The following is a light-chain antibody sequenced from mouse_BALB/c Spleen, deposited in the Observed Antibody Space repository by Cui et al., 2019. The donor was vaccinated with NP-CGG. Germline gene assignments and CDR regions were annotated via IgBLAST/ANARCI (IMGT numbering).Light chain of an antibody. V-gene: IGKV5-45*01. Sequence: DIVLTQSPATLSVTSGDSVSLSCRASPSISNYRGLYQQKSHEAPGLLIKYASQSISGIPSRFSGSGSGTDFTLSINSVETEDFGMYFCQQSNSWPPFAFGSGTKLEIK. CDR3: QQSNSWPPFA. CDR1: PSISNY. J-gene: IGKJ4*01. CDR2: YAS.